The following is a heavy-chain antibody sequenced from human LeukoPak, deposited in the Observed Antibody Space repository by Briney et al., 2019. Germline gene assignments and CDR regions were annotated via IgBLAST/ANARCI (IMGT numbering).Heavy chain of an antibody. CDR1: GFTFSSYA. D-gene: IGHD3-3*01. Sequence: GGSLRLSCAASGFTFSSYAMHWVRQAPGKGLEWVAVISYVGSNKYYADSVKGRFTISRDNSKNTLYLQMNSLRAEDTAVYYCARDRNDFWSGYHFDYWGQGTLVTVSS. CDR2: ISYVGSNK. J-gene: IGHJ4*02. CDR3: ARDRNDFWSGYHFDY. V-gene: IGHV3-30-3*01.